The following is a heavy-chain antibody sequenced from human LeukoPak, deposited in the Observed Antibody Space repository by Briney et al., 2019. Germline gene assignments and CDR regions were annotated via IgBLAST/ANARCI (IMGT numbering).Heavy chain of an antibody. CDR1: GYTFTSYY. Sequence: GASVKVSCKASGYTFTSYYMHWVRQAPGQGLEWMGIINPNSGGTNYAQKFQGWVTMTRDTSISTAYMELSRLRSDDTAVYYCARDPRGYSGYALDYWGQGTLVTVSS. CDR3: ARDPRGYSGYALDY. CDR2: INPNSGGT. V-gene: IGHV1-2*04. J-gene: IGHJ4*02. D-gene: IGHD5-12*01.